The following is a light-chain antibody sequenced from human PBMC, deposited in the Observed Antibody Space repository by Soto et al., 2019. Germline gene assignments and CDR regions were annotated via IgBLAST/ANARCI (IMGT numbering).Light chain of an antibody. CDR3: QHYYNWPRT. Sequence: EIVMTQSPATLSVSPGERAPLSCRASQSVSSNLAWYQQKPGQAPRLLIYGASTRATGITARFSGSGSGTDFTLSISSLQSQDFAIYYCQHYYNWPRTFGQGTKVDIK. V-gene: IGKV3-15*01. CDR2: GAS. J-gene: IGKJ1*01. CDR1: QSVSSN.